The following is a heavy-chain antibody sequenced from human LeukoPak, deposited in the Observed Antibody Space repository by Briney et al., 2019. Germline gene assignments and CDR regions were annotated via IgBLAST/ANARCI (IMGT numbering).Heavy chain of an antibody. V-gene: IGHV4-34*01. Sequence: PPETLSLTCAVYGGSFSAYHWSWIRQSPGKGLEWIGEIGHSGNTKYNSSLKSRVTISVDTSRNQFTLRLSSVTAADTAVYFCARRSSDDSSGYYSPHFDFWGQGTLVTVSS. CDR2: IGHSGNT. CDR3: ARRSSDDSSGYYSPHFDF. CDR1: GGSFSAYH. D-gene: IGHD3-22*01. J-gene: IGHJ4*02.